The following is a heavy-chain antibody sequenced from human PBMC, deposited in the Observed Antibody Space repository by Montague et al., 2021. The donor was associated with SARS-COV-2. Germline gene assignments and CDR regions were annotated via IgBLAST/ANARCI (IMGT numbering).Heavy chain of an antibody. CDR1: GGSISGSSYY. D-gene: IGHD3-22*01. Sequence: SETLSLTCTVSGGSISGSSYYWGWIRQPPGKGLEWIGNIFYSGSTYYNTSLKGRVTISVDTSKNQFSLRLSSVTAADTAVYYCARLPYFYDSTHAFDIWGQGTMVTVSS. V-gene: IGHV4-39*01. CDR2: IFYSGST. CDR3: ARLPYFYDSTHAFDI. J-gene: IGHJ3*02.